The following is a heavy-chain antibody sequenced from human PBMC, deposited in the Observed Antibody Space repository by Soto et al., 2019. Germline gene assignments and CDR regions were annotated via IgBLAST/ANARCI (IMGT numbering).Heavy chain of an antibody. CDR3: ARAGTHCTNGVCYTNWFDP. CDR2: IIPILGIA. Sequence: SVKVSCKASGGTFSSYTISWVRQAPGQGLEWMGRIIPILGIANYAQKFQGRVTITADKSTSTAYMELSSLRSEDTAVYYCARAGTHCTNGVCYTNWFDPWGQGTLVTVSS. D-gene: IGHD2-8*01. J-gene: IGHJ5*02. CDR1: GGTFSSYT. V-gene: IGHV1-69*02.